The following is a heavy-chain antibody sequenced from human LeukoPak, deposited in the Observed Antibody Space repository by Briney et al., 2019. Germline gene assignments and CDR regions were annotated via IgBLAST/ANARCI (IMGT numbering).Heavy chain of an antibody. CDR2: INPNSGGT. J-gene: IGHJ4*02. Sequence: ASVRVSSVASGYTFTGYYMHSVRQAPGQGLEWMGRINPNSGGTNYAQKFQGRVTMTRDTSISTAYMELSRLRSDDTAVYYCARIVPAATSYHDYWGQGTLVTVSS. V-gene: IGHV1-2*06. D-gene: IGHD2-2*01. CDR3: ARIVPAATSYHDY. CDR1: GYTFTGYY.